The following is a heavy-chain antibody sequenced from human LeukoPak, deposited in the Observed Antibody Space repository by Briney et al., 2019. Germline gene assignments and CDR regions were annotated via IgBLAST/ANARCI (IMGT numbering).Heavy chain of an antibody. CDR2: IVVGSGNT. Sequence: ASVKVSCKASGFTFTNSAVQWVRQARGQRLEWIGWIVVGSGNTNYAQRFQERVTITRDMSTSTAYMELSSLRSEDTAVYYCAASGGYSYGYYAFDIWGQGTMVTVSS. V-gene: IGHV1-58*01. CDR3: AASGGYSYGYYAFDI. CDR1: GFTFTNSA. J-gene: IGHJ3*02. D-gene: IGHD5-18*01.